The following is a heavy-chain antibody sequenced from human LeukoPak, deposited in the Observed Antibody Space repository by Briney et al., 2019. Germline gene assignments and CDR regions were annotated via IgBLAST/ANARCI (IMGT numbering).Heavy chain of an antibody. V-gene: IGHV5-51*01. Sequence: HGESLKISCKGSGYSFTSYWIGWVRQMPRKGLEWMGIIYPGDSDTRYSPSFQGQVTISADKSISTAYLQWSSLKASDTAMYYCARLRVAGPRRVFDAFDIWGQGTMVTVSS. CDR1: GYSFTSYW. CDR2: IYPGDSDT. D-gene: IGHD6-19*01. CDR3: ARLRVAGPRRVFDAFDI. J-gene: IGHJ3*02.